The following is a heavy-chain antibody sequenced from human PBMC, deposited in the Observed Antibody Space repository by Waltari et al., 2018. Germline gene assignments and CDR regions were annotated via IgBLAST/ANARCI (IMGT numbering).Heavy chain of an antibody. CDR2: IIPSFGTA. D-gene: IGHD4-4*01. Sequence: QVQLVQSGAEVKKPGSSVKVSCKASGGTFSSYAISWVRQAPGQGLEWMGGIIPSFGTANYAQKFQGRVTITADESTSTAYMELSSLRSDDTAVYYCASLDYSNRVDWFDPWGQGTLVTVSS. J-gene: IGHJ5*02. CDR3: ASLDYSNRVDWFDP. V-gene: IGHV1-69*13. CDR1: GGTFSSYA.